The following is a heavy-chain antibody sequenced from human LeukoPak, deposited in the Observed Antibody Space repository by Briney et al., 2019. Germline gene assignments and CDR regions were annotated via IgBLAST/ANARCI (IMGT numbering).Heavy chain of an antibody. CDR1: GGTFSSYA. D-gene: IGHD2-2*02. Sequence: SVKVSCKASGGTFSSYAISWVRQAPGQGLEWMGGIIPIFGTANYAQKFQGRVTITTDESTSTAYMELSSLRSEDTAVYYCASPDCSSTSCYIRRTPNDAIDIWGQGTMVTVSS. CDR3: ASPDCSSTSCYIRRTPNDAIDI. CDR2: IIPIFGTA. J-gene: IGHJ3*02. V-gene: IGHV1-69*05.